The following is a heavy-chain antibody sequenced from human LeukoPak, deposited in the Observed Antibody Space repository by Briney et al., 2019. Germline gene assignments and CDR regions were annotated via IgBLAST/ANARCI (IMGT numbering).Heavy chain of an antibody. V-gene: IGHV4-59*01. CDR1: GVSISSYY. D-gene: IGHD3-22*01. CDR2: IYYSGST. CDR3: ARVRGTSGYQALDY. J-gene: IGHJ4*02. Sequence: SETLSLTCTVSGVSISSYYWSWLRQPPGKGLEWIGYIYYSGSTNYNPSLKSRVTISVDTSKNQFSLKLSSVTAADTAVYYCARVRGTSGYQALDYWGQGTLVTVSS.